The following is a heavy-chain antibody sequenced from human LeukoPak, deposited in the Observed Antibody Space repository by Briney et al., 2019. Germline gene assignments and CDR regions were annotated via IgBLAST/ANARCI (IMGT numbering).Heavy chain of an antibody. J-gene: IGHJ4*02. Sequence: PGGSLRLSCAASGFTVNSNYMAWVRQAPGKGLEWLSVIYTIGSTYYADSVKGRFTISRDNSKNTLYLQMNSLRAEDTAVYYCARGGDSSSWSVDYWGQGTLVTVSS. CDR2: IYTIGST. CDR3: ARGGDSSSWSVDY. CDR1: GFTVNSNY. V-gene: IGHV3-53*01. D-gene: IGHD6-13*01.